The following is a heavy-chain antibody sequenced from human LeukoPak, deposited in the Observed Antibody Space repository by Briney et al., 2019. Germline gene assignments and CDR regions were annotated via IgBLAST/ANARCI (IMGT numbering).Heavy chain of an antibody. CDR1: GFTFSSYS. CDR2: ISSTSRYI. Sequence: PGGSLRLSCVASGFTFSSYSMNWVRQAPGKGLEWVSSISSTSRYIYYADSVKGRFIVTRDNVDNSVSLQLNSLRAEDSALYYCTRDMQGSRLYLVGSQNDWGQGTLVTVSS. V-gene: IGHV3-21*01. D-gene: IGHD1-26*01. J-gene: IGHJ4*02. CDR3: TRDMQGSRLYLVGSQND.